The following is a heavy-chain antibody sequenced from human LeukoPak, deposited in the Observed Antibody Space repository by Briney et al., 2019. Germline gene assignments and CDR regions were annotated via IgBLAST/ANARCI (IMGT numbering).Heavy chain of an antibody. CDR2: INPNSGGT. Sequence: ASVKVSCKASGYTFTGYYMHWVRQAPGQGLEWMGWINPNSGGTSYAQKFQGRVTMTRDTSISTAYMELSRLRSDDTAVYYCARGGGPYCSSTSCYPFDPWGQGTLVTVSS. J-gene: IGHJ5*02. V-gene: IGHV1-2*02. D-gene: IGHD2-2*01. CDR3: ARGGGPYCSSTSCYPFDP. CDR1: GYTFTGYY.